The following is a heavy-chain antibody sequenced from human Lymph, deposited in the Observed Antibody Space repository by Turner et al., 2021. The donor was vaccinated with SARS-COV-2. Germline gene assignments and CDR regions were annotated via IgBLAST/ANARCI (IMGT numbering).Heavy chain of an antibody. J-gene: IGHJ4*02. CDR3: ARVVVLRRAYFDY. V-gene: IGHV4-30-4*01. Sequence: QVQLQESGPGLVKPSQTLSHTCTVSGGSISSGDYYWGWNRQPPGKGLEWIGYIYYSGSTFNNPALKSRVTISVDTSKNQFSLKLSSVTAADTAVYYCARVVVLRRAYFDYWGQGTLVTVSS. CDR1: GGSISSGDYY. D-gene: IGHD2-8*01. CDR2: IYYSGST.